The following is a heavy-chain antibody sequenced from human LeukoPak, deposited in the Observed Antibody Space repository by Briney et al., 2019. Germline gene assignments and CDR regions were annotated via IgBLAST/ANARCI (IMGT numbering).Heavy chain of an antibody. CDR1: GFIFSDYY. CDR2: ISSSSSYI. J-gene: IGHJ4*02. Sequence: PGGSLTLSCAASGFIFSDYYMTWIRQAPGRGLEWVSYISSSSSYISYADSVKGRFTVSGDNAKNSLYLQMNSLRAEDTAVYYCARYGGYSYGYGNYWGQGTLVTVSS. V-gene: IGHV3-11*06. D-gene: IGHD5-18*01. CDR3: ARYGGYSYGYGNY.